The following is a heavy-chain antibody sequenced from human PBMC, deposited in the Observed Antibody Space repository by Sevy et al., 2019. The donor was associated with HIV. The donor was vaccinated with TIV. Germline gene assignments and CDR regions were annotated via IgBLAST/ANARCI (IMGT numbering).Heavy chain of an antibody. CDR3: ATRPFDTIFGVVRSPGHY. Sequence: GGSLRLSCAASGFTFSSYWMTWVRQAPGKGLEWVANIKQDGSEKYYVDAVKGRFTISRDNAKSSLYLQMNSLRAEDTAVYYCATRPFDTIFGVVRSPGHYWGQETLVTVSS. CDR1: GFTFSSYW. V-gene: IGHV3-7*01. CDR2: IKQDGSEK. D-gene: IGHD3-3*01. J-gene: IGHJ4*02.